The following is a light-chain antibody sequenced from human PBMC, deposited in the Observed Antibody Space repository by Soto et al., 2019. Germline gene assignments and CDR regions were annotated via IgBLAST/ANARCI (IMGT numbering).Light chain of an antibody. CDR1: ERIYSAY. CDR2: GTS. CDR3: QQYGNSPIT. V-gene: IGKV3-20*01. J-gene: IGKJ5*01. Sequence: EVVFTEAPGTLSLSPGERATLCRRASERIYSAYLGWYQQKPGQAPRLLIYGTSSRATGIPDRFSGSGSGTDFTLTISRLEPEDFAVYYCQQYGNSPITFGQGTRLEI.